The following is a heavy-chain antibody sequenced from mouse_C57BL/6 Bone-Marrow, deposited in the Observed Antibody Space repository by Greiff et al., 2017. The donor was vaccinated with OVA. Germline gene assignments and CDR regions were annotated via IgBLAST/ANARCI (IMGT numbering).Heavy chain of an antibody. CDR3: ARGPY. CDR1: GYTFTSYW. Sequence: QVQLQQPGAELVKPGASVKLSCKASGYTFTSYWMQWVKQRPGQGLEWIGEIDPSDSYTNYNQKFNGKATLTVDTSSSTAYMQLSSLTSEDSAVYYCARGPYWGQGTTLTVSS. V-gene: IGHV1-50*01. J-gene: IGHJ2*01. CDR2: IDPSDSYT.